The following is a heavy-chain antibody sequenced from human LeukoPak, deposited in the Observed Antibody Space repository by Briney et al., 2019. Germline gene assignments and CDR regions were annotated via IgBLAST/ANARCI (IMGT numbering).Heavy chain of an antibody. V-gene: IGHV3-33*01. CDR2: IWYDGSNK. CDR1: GFTFSSYG. D-gene: IGHD6-6*01. CDR3: ARGSPSEYSSSSPLEY. J-gene: IGHJ4*02. Sequence: GGSLRLSCAASGFTFSSYGMHWVRQAPGKGLEWVAVIWYDGSNKYYADSVKGRFTISRDNSKNTLYLQMNSLRAEDTAVYYCARGSPSEYSSSSPLEYWGQGTLVTVSS.